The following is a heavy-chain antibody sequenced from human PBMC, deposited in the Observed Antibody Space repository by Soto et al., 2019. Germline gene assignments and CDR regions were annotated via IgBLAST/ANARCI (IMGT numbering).Heavy chain of an antibody. CDR2: IYPGGGT. J-gene: IGHJ4*02. Sequence: PSETLSLTCTVAGHSINSDYYWGWIRRPPGKGLEWIGSIYPGGGTYYNPSLKSRVTISIDTSKNQFSLRLTSVTAADTAMYYCARKGYYPSGRINLFDSWGQGTLVTVSS. V-gene: IGHV4-38-2*02. D-gene: IGHD3-10*01. CDR1: GHSINSDYY. CDR3: ARKGYYPSGRINLFDS.